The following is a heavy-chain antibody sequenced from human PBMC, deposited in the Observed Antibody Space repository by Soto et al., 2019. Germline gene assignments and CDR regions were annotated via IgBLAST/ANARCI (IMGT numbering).Heavy chain of an antibody. CDR3: ARGRGFWSGYYGYYYYYGMDV. CDR1: GYTFTSYD. V-gene: IGHV1-8*01. CDR2: MNPNSGNT. J-gene: IGHJ6*04. D-gene: IGHD3-3*01. Sequence: GASVKVSCKASGYTFTSYDINWVRQATGQGPEWMGWMNPNSGNTGYAQKFQGRVTMTRNTSISTAYMELSSLRSEDTAVYYCARGRGFWSGYYGYYYYYGMDVWGKGTTVTVSS.